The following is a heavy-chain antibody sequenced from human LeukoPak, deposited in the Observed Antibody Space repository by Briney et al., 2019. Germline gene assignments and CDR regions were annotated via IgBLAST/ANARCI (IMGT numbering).Heavy chain of an antibody. D-gene: IGHD3-3*01. J-gene: IGHJ4*02. V-gene: IGHV3-64*01. Sequence: PGGSLRLSCAASGFTFSSYAMHWVRQAPGKGLEYVSAISSNGGSTYYANSVKGRFTISRDNSKNTLYLQMGSLRAEDMAVYYCARARVRFLEWSFFDYWGQGTLVTVSS. CDR3: ARARVRFLEWSFFDY. CDR2: ISSNGGST. CDR1: GFTFSSYA.